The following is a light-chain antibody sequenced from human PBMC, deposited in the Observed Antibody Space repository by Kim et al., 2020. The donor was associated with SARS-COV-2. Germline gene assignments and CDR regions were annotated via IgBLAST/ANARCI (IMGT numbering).Light chain of an antibody. J-gene: IGLJ3*02. Sequence: SSELTQDPAVSVALGQTVRITCPGDILRSYYASWYQQKPGQAPVLVIYGKNNRPSGIPDRFSGSSSGNTASLTITGAQAEDEADYYCNSRDSSGNHWVFG. CDR3: NSRDSSGNHWV. CDR2: GKN. V-gene: IGLV3-19*01. CDR1: ILRSYY.